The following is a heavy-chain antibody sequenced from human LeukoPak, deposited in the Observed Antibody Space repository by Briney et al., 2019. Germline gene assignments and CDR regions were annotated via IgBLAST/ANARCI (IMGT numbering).Heavy chain of an antibody. D-gene: IGHD1-1*01. V-gene: IGHV4-31*03. CDR1: GGSISSGGYY. CDR2: IYYSGST. Sequence: PSETLSLTRTVSGGSISSGGYYWSWIRQHPGKGLEWIGYIYYSGSTYYNPSLKSRVTISVDTSKNQFSLKLSSVTAADTAVYYCARDCWNHGYNWFDPWGQGTLVTVSS. CDR3: ARDCWNHGYNWFDP. J-gene: IGHJ5*02.